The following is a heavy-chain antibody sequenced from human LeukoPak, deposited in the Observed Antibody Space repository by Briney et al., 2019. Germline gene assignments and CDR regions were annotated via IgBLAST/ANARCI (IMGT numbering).Heavy chain of an antibody. Sequence: GGSLRFSCAASGFTFSSYWMSWVRQAPGKGLEWVANIKQDGSEKYYVDSVKGRFTISRDNAKNSLYLQMNSLRAEDTAVYYCAREEAGEPGLGDYWGQGTLVTVSS. CDR3: AREEAGEPGLGDY. D-gene: IGHD1-14*01. V-gene: IGHV3-7*03. CDR1: GFTFSSYW. J-gene: IGHJ4*02. CDR2: IKQDGSEK.